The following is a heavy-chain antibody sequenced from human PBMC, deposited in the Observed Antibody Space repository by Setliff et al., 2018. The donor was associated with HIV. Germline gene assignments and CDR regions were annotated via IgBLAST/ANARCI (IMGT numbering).Heavy chain of an antibody. D-gene: IGHD5-18*01. V-gene: IGHV1-69*10. J-gene: IGHJ6*03. Sequence: GASVKVSCKASGVTFSSYAIAWVRQAPGQGLEWVGGIIPILDIANYAQRFQDRVTITADKSTSTAYMELTTLRSEDTAVYYCARGPWDTARYYYYMDVWGKGTTVTVSS. CDR3: ARGPWDTARYYYYMDV. CDR2: IIPILDIA. CDR1: GVTFSSYA.